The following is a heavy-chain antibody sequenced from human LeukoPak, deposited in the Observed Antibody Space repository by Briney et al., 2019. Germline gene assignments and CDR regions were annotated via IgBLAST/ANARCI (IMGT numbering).Heavy chain of an antibody. D-gene: IGHD1-26*01. V-gene: IGHV3-53*01. CDR2: IYSGGST. J-gene: IGHJ6*03. CDR3: ARVDSGSYSDYYYYYMDV. CDR1: EFDFFSYG. Sequence: GGSLRLSCVASEFDFFSYGMQWVRQAPGKGLEWVSVIYSGGSTYYADSVKGRFTISRDNSKNTLYLQMNSLRAEDTAVYYCARVDSGSYSDYYYYYMDVWGKGTTVTVSS.